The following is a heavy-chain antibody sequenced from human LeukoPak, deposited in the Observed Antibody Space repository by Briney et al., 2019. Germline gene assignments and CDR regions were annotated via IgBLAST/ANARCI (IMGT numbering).Heavy chain of an antibody. Sequence: ASVKVSCKASGYTFTSYYMHWVRQAPGQGLEWMGIINPSGGSTSYALKFQGRVTMTRDTSTSTAYMELRSLRSDDTAVYYCARFDYLNWFDPWGQGTLVTVSS. CDR2: INPSGGST. CDR3: ARFDYLNWFDP. D-gene: IGHD5-12*01. V-gene: IGHV1-46*01. J-gene: IGHJ5*02. CDR1: GYTFTSYY.